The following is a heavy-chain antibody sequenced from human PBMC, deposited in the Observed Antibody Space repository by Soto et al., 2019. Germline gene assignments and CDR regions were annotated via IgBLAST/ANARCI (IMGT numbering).Heavy chain of an antibody. J-gene: IGHJ4*02. D-gene: IGHD3-10*01. CDR3: ARLVPREGSGSPNFDY. Sequence: SETLSLTCTVSGDSISSGGSYWNWIRQHPGKGLEWIGYIFHSGSTYYNPSLKSRISISTDTSKNQFSLKLSSLSAADTAVYYCARLVPREGSGSPNFDYWGRGTLVTVS. CDR1: GDSISSGGSY. V-gene: IGHV4-31*03. CDR2: IFHSGST.